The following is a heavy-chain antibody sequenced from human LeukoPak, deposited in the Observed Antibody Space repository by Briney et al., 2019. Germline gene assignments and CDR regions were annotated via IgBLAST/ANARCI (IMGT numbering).Heavy chain of an antibody. CDR2: ISAYKGNT. V-gene: IGHV1-18*01. Sequence: ASVKVSCKASGGTFSSYAISCVRQAPGQGLEWMGWISAYKGNTNYAQKLQGRDTNTSDTSTSTASIELRSLRSDDTAVYYCARDFDPPQELDYWGQGTLVTVP. J-gene: IGHJ4*02. CDR1: GGTFSSYA. D-gene: IGHD3-9*01. CDR3: ARDFDPPQELDY.